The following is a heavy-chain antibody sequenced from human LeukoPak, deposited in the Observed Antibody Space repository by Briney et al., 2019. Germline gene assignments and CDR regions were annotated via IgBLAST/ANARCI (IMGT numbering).Heavy chain of an antibody. CDR1: GGSFSGYY. V-gene: IGHV4-34*01. Sequence: PSETLSLTCAVYGGSFSGYYWSWIRQPPGKGLDWIGEINHSGSTNYNPSLKSRVTISVDTSKNQFSLKLSSVTAADTAVYYCARGYFSSNWFDPWGQGTLVTVSS. J-gene: IGHJ5*02. D-gene: IGHD3-3*01. CDR2: INHSGST. CDR3: ARGYFSSNWFDP.